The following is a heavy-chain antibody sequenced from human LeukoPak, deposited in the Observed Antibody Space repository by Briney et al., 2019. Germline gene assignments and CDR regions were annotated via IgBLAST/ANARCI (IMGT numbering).Heavy chain of an antibody. J-gene: IGHJ4*02. CDR3: ARGVVVPGFDY. CDR2: ISNDGSNR. D-gene: IGHD2-15*01. CDR1: GFTFSSYA. V-gene: IGHV3-30*04. Sequence: GGSLRLSCAASGFTFSSYAIHWVRQAPGKGLEWVAVISNDGSNRYYADSVKGRFTISRDNSKHALYLQMNSLRPEDTAVYYCARGVVVPGFDYWGQGTLVTVSS.